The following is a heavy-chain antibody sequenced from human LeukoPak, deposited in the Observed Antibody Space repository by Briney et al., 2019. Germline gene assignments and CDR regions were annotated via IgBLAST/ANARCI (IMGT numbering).Heavy chain of an antibody. CDR1: RFTFSSYG. D-gene: IGHD2-21*02. V-gene: IGHV3-30*02. Sequence: GGSLRLSCATSRFTFSSYGLHWVRQAPGKGLEWVAFIHHDGNFKYYADSVKGRFTISRDNSKDTLYLQMNSLRPEDTAVYYCAKGVLAFCGGDCYSLGYWGQGTLVTVSS. J-gene: IGHJ4*02. CDR3: AKGVLAFCGGDCYSLGY. CDR2: IHHDGNFK.